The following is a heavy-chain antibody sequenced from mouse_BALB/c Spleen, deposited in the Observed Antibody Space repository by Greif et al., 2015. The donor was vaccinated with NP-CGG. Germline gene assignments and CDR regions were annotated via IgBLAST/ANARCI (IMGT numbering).Heavy chain of an antibody. Sequence: EVKLVESGGGLVKPGGSLKLSCAASGFTFSSYAMSWVRQTPEKRLEWVASISSGGSTYYPDSVKGRFTISRDNARNILYLQMSSLRSEDTAMYYCAFTTATSWFAYWGQGTLVTVSA. CDR1: GFTFSSYA. V-gene: IGHV5-6-5*01. J-gene: IGHJ3*01. CDR3: AFTTATSWFAY. D-gene: IGHD1-2*01. CDR2: ISSGGST.